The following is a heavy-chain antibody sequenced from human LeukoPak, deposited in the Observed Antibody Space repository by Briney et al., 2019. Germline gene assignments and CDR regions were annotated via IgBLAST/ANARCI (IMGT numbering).Heavy chain of an antibody. V-gene: IGHV4-61*02. CDR3: ARESYCGGDCYSED. CDR2: IYTSGRT. CDR1: GGSISSGSYY. J-gene: IGHJ4*02. Sequence: SQTLSLTCTVSGGSISSGSYYWSWIRQPAGKGLEWIGRIYTSGRTNYNPSLKSRVTISVDTSKNQFSLKLSSVTAADTAVCYCARESYCGGDCYSEDWGQGTLVTVSS. D-gene: IGHD2-21*02.